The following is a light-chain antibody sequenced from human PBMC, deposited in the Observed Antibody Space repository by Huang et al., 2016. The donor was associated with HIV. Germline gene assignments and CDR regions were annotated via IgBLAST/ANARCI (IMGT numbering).Light chain of an antibody. J-gene: IGKJ1*01. V-gene: IGKV3D-15*01. CDR3: QQYNNWPWT. CDR2: GAS. CDR1: PSVSSH. Sequence: EIVMTQSPGTLSESPGERVTLSCRASPSVSSHLGWYQQKPGQAPRLLIYGASTRAPGIPGMFSGSGSGTDFTLTISSLQSEDCAVYYCQQYNNWPWTFGQGTKVEI.